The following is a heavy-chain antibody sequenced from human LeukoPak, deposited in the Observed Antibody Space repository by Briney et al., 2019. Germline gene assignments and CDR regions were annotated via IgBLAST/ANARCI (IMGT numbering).Heavy chain of an antibody. CDR2: ISRGGNAI. J-gene: IGHJ5*02. Sequence: PGGSLRLSCAASGFTFRSYEMNWVRQAPGKGLEWVSYISRGGNAIYYADSVKGRVTISRDTAKNSLYLKMNSLRADDTAVYYCAREGVNVGWFDPCGQGNLATVSS. CDR3: AREGVNVGWFDP. CDR1: GFTFRSYE. V-gene: IGHV3-48*03.